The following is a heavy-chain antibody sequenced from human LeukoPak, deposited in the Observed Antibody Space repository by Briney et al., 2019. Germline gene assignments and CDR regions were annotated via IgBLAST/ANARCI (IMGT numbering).Heavy chain of an antibody. J-gene: IGHJ3*02. D-gene: IGHD5-12*01. Sequence: ASVKVSCKASGYTFTSYGISWVRQAPGQGLEWMGWISAYNGNTNYAQKLQGRVTTTTDTSTSTAYMELRSLRSDDTAVYYCARTYSGYDLSAFDIWGQGTMVTVSS. V-gene: IGHV1-18*01. CDR3: ARTYSGYDLSAFDI. CDR1: GYTFTSYG. CDR2: ISAYNGNT.